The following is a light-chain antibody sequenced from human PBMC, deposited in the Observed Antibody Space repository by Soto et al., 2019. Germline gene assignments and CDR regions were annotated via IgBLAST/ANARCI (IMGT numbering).Light chain of an antibody. V-gene: IGLV3-1*01. Sequence: SSELTQPPSVSVSPGQTASITCSGDILGDTYACWYQQKPGQSPVLVIYQDVKRPSGIPERFSGSNSGNTATLTISGTQAMDEADYYCQVWDSGTGVFGGGTKLTVL. J-gene: IGLJ2*01. CDR2: QDV. CDR3: QVWDSGTGV. CDR1: ILGDTY.